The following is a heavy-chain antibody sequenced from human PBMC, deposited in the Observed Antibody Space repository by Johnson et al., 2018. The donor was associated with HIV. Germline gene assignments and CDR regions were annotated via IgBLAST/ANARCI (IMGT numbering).Heavy chain of an antibody. V-gene: IGHV3-30*02. D-gene: IGHD3-22*01. CDR2: IRYDGSKK. CDR3: AKEYYYDSSGFPDAFDI. J-gene: IGHJ3*02. CDR1: FTFSSYG. Sequence: FTFSSYGMHWVRQAPGKGLEWVALIRYDGSKKYYADSVKGRFTISRDNSKNTMDLQMNSLRAEDTAVYYCAKEYYYDSSGFPDAFDIWGQGTMVTVSS.